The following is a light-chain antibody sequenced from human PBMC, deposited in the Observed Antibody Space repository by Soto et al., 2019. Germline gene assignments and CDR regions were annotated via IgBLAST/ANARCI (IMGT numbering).Light chain of an antibody. CDR2: GAS. CDR3: QLYGSSPKT. J-gene: IGKJ1*01. CDR1: QTISSNY. Sequence: EIVLTQSPGTLSLSPGARAPLSCRATQTISSNYLAWYRQKPGQAPKLLIHGASTRATGIPDRFSGSGSGTDFTLTISRLEPEDFAVYYCQLYGSSPKTFGQGTKV. V-gene: IGKV3-20*01.